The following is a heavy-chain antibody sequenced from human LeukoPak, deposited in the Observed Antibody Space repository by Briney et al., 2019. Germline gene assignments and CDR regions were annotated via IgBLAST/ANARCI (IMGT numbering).Heavy chain of an antibody. CDR3: ARHGGRYSHSIDS. CDR2: IYLGDSDV. V-gene: IGHV5-51*01. Sequence: GESLKISCQGSGYSFTNSWIGWVRQMPGKGLGWMGIIYLGDSDVRYSPSFQGQVTISADKSISSAYLQWSSLKVSDTAMYYCARHGGRYSHSIDSWGQGTLVTVSS. D-gene: IGHD1-26*01. CDR1: GYSFTNSW. J-gene: IGHJ4*02.